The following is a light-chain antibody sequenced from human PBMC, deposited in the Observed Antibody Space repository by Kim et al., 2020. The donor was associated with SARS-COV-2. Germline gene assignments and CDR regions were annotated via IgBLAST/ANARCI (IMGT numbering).Light chain of an antibody. Sequence: LSPGERATLSCGASQRVSSSYLAWYQQKPGLAPRLLIYDASSRATGIPDRFSGSGSGTDFTLTISRLEPEDFAVYYWQQYGSSPYTFGQGTKLEI. V-gene: IGKV3D-20*01. CDR2: DAS. CDR1: QRVSSSY. CDR3: QQYGSSPYT. J-gene: IGKJ2*01.